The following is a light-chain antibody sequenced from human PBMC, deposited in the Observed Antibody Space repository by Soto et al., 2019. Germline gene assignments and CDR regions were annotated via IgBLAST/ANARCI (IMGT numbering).Light chain of an antibody. CDR3: QQYNNWPPLT. J-gene: IGKJ4*01. V-gene: IGKV3-15*01. Sequence: EVVMTQSPVTLSVSPGERATLTCRASQRISTNVAWYQQKPGQAPRLLISGASIRATGVPVRFSGSGFGTEFTLTISSLQPEDFAVYYCQQYNNWPPLTFGGGTKLEIK. CDR1: QRISTN. CDR2: GAS.